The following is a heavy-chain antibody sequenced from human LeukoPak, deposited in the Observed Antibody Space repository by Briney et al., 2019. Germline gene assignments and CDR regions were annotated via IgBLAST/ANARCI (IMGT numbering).Heavy chain of an antibody. D-gene: IGHD6-19*01. Sequence: GGSLRLSCAASGFTFSSYGMHWVRQAPGKGLEWVAVISYDGSNKYYADSVKGRFTISRDNSKNTLYLQMNSLRAEDTAVYYCAKDHGIAVAGTPGLDCWGQGTLVTVSS. V-gene: IGHV3-30*18. CDR3: AKDHGIAVAGTPGLDC. J-gene: IGHJ4*02. CDR1: GFTFSSYG. CDR2: ISYDGSNK.